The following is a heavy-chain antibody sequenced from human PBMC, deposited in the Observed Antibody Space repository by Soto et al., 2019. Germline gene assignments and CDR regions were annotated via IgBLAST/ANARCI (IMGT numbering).Heavy chain of an antibody. Sequence: QVQLVESGGGVVQPGRSLRLSCAASGFTFSSYAMHWVRQAPGKGLEWVAVISYDGSNKYYADSVKGRFTISRDNSKNTLYLQRNSLRAEDTAVYYCARDGIAVAGVDFDYWGQGTLVTVSS. D-gene: IGHD6-19*01. CDR1: GFTFSSYA. V-gene: IGHV3-30-3*01. J-gene: IGHJ4*02. CDR3: ARDGIAVAGVDFDY. CDR2: ISYDGSNK.